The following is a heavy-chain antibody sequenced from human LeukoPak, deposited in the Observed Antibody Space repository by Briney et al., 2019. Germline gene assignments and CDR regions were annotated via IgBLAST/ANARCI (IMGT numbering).Heavy chain of an antibody. D-gene: IGHD3-22*01. J-gene: IGHJ3*02. CDR3: ARRRYYYDREVGAFDI. Sequence: SETLSLTCTVSGGSISSYYWSWIRQPPGKGLEWIGYIYYSGSTNYNPSLKSRVTISVDTSKNQFSLKLSSVTAADTAVYYCARRRYYYDREVGAFDIWGQGTMVTVSS. CDR2: IYYSGST. V-gene: IGHV4-59*01. CDR1: GGSISSYY.